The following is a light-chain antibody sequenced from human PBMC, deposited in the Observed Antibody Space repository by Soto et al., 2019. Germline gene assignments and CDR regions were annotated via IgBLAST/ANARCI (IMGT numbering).Light chain of an antibody. J-gene: IGLJ2*01. CDR1: KLGDKY. V-gene: IGLV3-1*01. CDR2: QDS. Sequence: SYELTQPPSVSVSPGQTASITCSGDKLGDKYACWYQQKPGQSPVLVIYQDSKRPSGIPERFSGSNSGNTATLTISGTQAMAEADCDCQAWDSSTAVFGGGTKLTVL. CDR3: QAWDSSTAV.